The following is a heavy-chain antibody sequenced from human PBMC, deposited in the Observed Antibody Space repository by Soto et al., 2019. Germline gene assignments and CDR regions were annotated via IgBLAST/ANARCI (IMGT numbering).Heavy chain of an antibody. CDR1: GFTFSNAW. V-gene: IGHV3-15*01. Sequence: GSLRLSCAASGFTFSNAWMSWVRQAPGKGLEWVGRIKSKTDGGTTDYAAPVKGRFTISRDDSKNTLYLQMNSLKTEDTAVYYCTTLHARDYSNYYYYYGMDVWGQGTTVTVSS. J-gene: IGHJ6*02. CDR2: IKSKTDGGTT. D-gene: IGHD4-4*01. CDR3: TTLHARDYSNYYYYYGMDV.